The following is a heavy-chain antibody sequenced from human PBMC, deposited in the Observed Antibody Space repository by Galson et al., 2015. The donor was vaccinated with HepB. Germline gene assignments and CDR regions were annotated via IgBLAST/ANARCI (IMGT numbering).Heavy chain of an antibody. Sequence: SLRLSCAASGFTFSSYGMHWVRQAPGKGLEWVAVISYDGSNKYYADSVKGRFTISRDNSKNTLYLQMNSLRAEDTAVYYCAAIAVAGNPDYWGQGTLVTVSS. D-gene: IGHD6-19*01. CDR3: AAIAVAGNPDY. CDR2: ISYDGSNK. V-gene: IGHV3-30*03. CDR1: GFTFSSYG. J-gene: IGHJ4*02.